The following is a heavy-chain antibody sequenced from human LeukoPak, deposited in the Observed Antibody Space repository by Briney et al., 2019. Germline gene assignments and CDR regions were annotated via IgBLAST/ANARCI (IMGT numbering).Heavy chain of an antibody. J-gene: IGHJ4*02. Sequence: PGGSLRLSCAASGFTFVDYAMHWVRQAPGKGLEWVSGISWNSGSIGYADSVKGRFTISRDNAKNSLYLQMNSLRAEDTALYYCAKDSRGYSTGDFDYWGQGTLVTVSS. CDR3: AKDSRGYSTGDFDY. D-gene: IGHD5-18*01. CDR2: ISWNSGSI. V-gene: IGHV3-9*01. CDR1: GFTFVDYA.